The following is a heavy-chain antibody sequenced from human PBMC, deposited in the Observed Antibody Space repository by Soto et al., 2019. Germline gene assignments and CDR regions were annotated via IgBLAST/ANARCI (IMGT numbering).Heavy chain of an antibody. D-gene: IGHD3-16*01. CDR2: ITPSNGVT. CDR3: ARWYTAMLGEYYLDF. V-gene: IGHV1-18*01. Sequence: GASVKVSCKASGYIFGSQTLARLRQAPGQGLEWMGWITPSNGVTNYAQSFQGRVTMTTDTSKMTAYLELRSLRSDDSGVYYCARWYTAMLGEYYLDFWGQGTLVTVSS. J-gene: IGHJ4*02. CDR1: GYIFGSQT.